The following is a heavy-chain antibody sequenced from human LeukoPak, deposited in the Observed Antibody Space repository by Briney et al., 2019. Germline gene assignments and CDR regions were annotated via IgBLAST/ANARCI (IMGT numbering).Heavy chain of an antibody. Sequence: PSETLSLTCTVSGGYIGSYYWSWIRQPAGKGLEWIGRIYTSENTDYNPSLKSRVTMSVDMSTSQFSLRLTSVTAADTAVYYCARGGDYGDYQKSFSYMDAWGKGTRVTASS. CDR3: ARGGDYGDYQKSFSYMDA. J-gene: IGHJ6*03. V-gene: IGHV4-4*07. CDR2: IYTSENT. D-gene: IGHD4-17*01. CDR1: GGYIGSYY.